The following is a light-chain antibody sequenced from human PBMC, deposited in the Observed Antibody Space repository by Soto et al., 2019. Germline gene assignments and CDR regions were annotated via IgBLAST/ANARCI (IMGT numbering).Light chain of an antibody. CDR3: AAWDDSLNGWV. J-gene: IGLJ3*02. CDR2: SNN. Sequence: QSVLTQPPSASGTPGQRVTISCSGSSSNIGSNTVNCYQQLPGTAPKQLIYSNNQRPSGVPHRFSGSKSGTSASLAISGLQSADEADYYCAAWDDSLNGWVFGGGTKLTVL. CDR1: SSNIGSNT. V-gene: IGLV1-44*01.